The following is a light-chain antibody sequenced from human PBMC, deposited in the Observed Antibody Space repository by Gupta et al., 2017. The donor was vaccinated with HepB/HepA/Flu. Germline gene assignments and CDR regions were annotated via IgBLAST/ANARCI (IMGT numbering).Light chain of an antibody. CDR1: SSDVGGYNY. CDR3: SSYTTTTTVV. CDR2: DVS. Sequence: QSPLTQPASVSGSPGPSIPISCTGTSSDVGGYNYVSWYQQHPGKVPKLMIYDVSNRPSGVSNRFSGSKSGNTASLTLSGLQAEDEADYYCSSYTTTTTVVFGGGTKLTVL. J-gene: IGLJ2*01. V-gene: IGLV2-14*03.